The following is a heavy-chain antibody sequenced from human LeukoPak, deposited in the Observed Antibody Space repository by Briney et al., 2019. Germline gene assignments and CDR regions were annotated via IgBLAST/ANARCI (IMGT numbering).Heavy chain of an antibody. CDR1: GFTFNDYT. V-gene: IGHV3-9*01. CDR2: ITWNSGDR. J-gene: IGHJ4*02. Sequence: GGSLRLSCAASGFTFNDYTMHWVRQTPGKGLEWVSGITWNSGDRDYADSVKGRFTISRDNVKNSLYLQMNGLRPEDTAFYYCAKGRMGDWPYFDYWGQGIVVTVSS. CDR3: AKGRMGDWPYFDY. D-gene: IGHD2-21*02.